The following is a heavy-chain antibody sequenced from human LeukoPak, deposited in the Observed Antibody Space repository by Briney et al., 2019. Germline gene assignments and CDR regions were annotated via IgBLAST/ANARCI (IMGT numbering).Heavy chain of an antibody. Sequence: ASVKVSCKASGGTFISYAISWVRQAPGQGLEWMGWINPNSGGTNYAQKFQGRVTMTRDTSISTAYIELSRLRSDDTAVYYCARDVMNYYDSSGYYLYYFDYWGQGTLVTVSS. V-gene: IGHV1-2*02. CDR1: GGTFISYA. CDR2: INPNSGGT. D-gene: IGHD3-22*01. CDR3: ARDVMNYYDSSGYYLYYFDY. J-gene: IGHJ4*02.